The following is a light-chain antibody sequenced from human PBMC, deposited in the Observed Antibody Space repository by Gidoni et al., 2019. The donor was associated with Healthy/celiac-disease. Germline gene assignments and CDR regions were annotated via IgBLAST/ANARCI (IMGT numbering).Light chain of an antibody. CDR2: SNN. J-gene: IGLJ1*01. V-gene: IGLV1-44*01. CDR1: SSNIGSNT. Sequence: QSVLTHPPSASGPPAQRVTISCSGSSSNIGSNTVNWYQQLPGTAPKLLIYSNNQRPSGVPDRFSGSKSGTSASLAISGLQSEDEADYYCAAWDDSLNGYVFGTGTKVTVL. CDR3: AAWDDSLNGYV.